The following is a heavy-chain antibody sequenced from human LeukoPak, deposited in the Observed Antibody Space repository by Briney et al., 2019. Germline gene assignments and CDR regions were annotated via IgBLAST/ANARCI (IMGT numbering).Heavy chain of an antibody. J-gene: IGHJ4*02. CDR2: ISGSSSTI. CDR1: GFTFSSYS. D-gene: IGHD5-24*01. CDR3: ARDSGRLTQYYFEY. Sequence: GGSLRLSCAASGFTFSSYSMNWVRQAPGKGLEWVSYISGSSSTIYYADSVKGRFTISRDNAKNSLYLQMNSLRDEDTAVYYCARDSGRLTQYYFEYWGQGTLVTVSS. V-gene: IGHV3-48*02.